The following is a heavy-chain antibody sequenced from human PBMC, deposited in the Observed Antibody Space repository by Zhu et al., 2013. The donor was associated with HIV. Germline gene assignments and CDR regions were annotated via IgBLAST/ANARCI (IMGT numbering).Heavy chain of an antibody. CDR1: GYTFTSYY. J-gene: IGHJ6*03. V-gene: IGHV1-18*04. CDR3: ARDPALTTARPNYYYYMDV. D-gene: IGHD6-6*01. CDR2: ISGYNGNT. Sequence: QSGATLTRPGTSVKMSCKASGYTFTSYYVHWVRQAPGQGLEWMGWISGYNGNTNYAQKLQGRVTMTTDTSTSTAYMELRSLRSDDTAVYYCARDPALTTARPNYYYYMDVWGKGTTVTVSS.